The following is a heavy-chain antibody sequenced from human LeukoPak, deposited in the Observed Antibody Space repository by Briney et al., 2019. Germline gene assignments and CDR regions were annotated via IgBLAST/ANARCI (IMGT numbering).Heavy chain of an antibody. D-gene: IGHD2-15*01. CDR1: GGSISSGGYY. Sequence: PSETLSLTCTVSGGSISSGGYYWSWIRQHPGKGLEWIGYIYYSGSTYYNPSLKSRVTISVDTSKNQFSLKLSSVTAPDTAVYYCARVASGVGYNWFDPWGQGTLVTVSS. V-gene: IGHV4-31*03. J-gene: IGHJ5*02. CDR2: IYYSGST. CDR3: ARVASGVGYNWFDP.